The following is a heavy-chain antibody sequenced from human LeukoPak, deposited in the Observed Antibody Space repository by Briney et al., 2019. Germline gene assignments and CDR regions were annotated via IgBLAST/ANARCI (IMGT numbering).Heavy chain of an antibody. CDR3: ARVGWSGYFFEY. CDR2: IYTGGST. Sequence: GGSLRLSRAASGFTVSSNFMSWVRQAPGKGLEWVSVIYTGGSTYYTDSVKGRFTISRDNSKNTLDLQMSSLRAEDTAMYYCARVGWSGYFFEYWGQGTLVTVSS. D-gene: IGHD3-10*01. V-gene: IGHV3-53*01. J-gene: IGHJ4*02. CDR1: GFTVSSNF.